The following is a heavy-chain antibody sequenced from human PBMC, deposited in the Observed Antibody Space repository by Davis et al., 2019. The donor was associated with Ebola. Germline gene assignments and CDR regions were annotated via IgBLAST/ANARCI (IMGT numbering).Heavy chain of an antibody. CDR1: GGTFSTYA. Sequence: AASVKVSCKASGGTFSTYAIDWVRQAPGQGLEWMERIIPMLGIPNYAQRFQGRVTITADKSTSTAYMELSSLISEDTAMYYGARDLGTAKATEWGQGTLVTVSS. D-gene: IGHD5-18*01. J-gene: IGHJ4*02. CDR2: IIPMLGIP. CDR3: ARDLGTAKATE. V-gene: IGHV1-69*04.